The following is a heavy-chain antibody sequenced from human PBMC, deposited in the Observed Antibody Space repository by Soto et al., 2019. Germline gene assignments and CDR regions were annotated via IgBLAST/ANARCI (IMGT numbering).Heavy chain of an antibody. D-gene: IGHD2-8*01. V-gene: IGHV3-23*01. CDR1: VFTLSYYA. J-gene: IGHJ4*02. CDR2: ISVSSSSA. Sequence: GGSLRLSCAASVFTLSYYAMSWVRQAPGKGLECVSTISVSSSSAYYADSVKGRFTISRDNSKNTMYLQMNSLRAEDTAVYYCAKDMNNGPRGPAAYWGQGTIVTVSS. CDR3: AKDMNNGPRGPAAY.